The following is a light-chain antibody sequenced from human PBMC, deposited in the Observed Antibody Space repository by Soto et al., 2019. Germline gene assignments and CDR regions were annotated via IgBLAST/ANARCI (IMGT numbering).Light chain of an antibody. Sequence: DIQMTQSPSTLSASVGDRVTITCRASQRISNWLAWYQQKPGKAPKVLISDASNLEGGVPSRFSGGSRSGTEFTLTISSLQPDDFATYYCQQYDTYHLTFGGGTKVDIK. J-gene: IGKJ4*01. V-gene: IGKV1-5*01. CDR2: DAS. CDR3: QQYDTYHLT. CDR1: QRISNW.